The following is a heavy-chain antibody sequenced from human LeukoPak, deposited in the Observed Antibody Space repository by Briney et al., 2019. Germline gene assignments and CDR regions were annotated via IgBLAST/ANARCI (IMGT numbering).Heavy chain of an antibody. J-gene: IGHJ4*02. CDR2: ISYDGSNK. Sequence: PGGSLRLSCAASGFTFSSYAMHWVRQAPGKGLEWVAVISYDGSNKYYADSVKGRFTISRDNSKNTLYLQMNSLRAEDTAVYYCARDLMITLAWPVDYWGQGTLVTVSS. CDR1: GFTFSSYA. V-gene: IGHV3-30-3*01. CDR3: ARDLMITLAWPVDY. D-gene: IGHD3-22*01.